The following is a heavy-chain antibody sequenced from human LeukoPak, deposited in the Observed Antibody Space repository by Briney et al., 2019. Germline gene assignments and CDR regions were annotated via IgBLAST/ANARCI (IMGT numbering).Heavy chain of an antibody. V-gene: IGHV1-24*01. CDR2: FDPEDGER. CDR1: GYTLTGLS. CDR3: AILGGSYYDILTGRPRLGKYNWFDP. Sequence: ASVKVSCKVSGYTLTGLSMHWVRQAPGKGLEWMGGFDPEDGERFYAQKFQGRVTMTEDTSTDTAYMELSSLRSEDTAVYYCAILGGSYYDILTGRPRLGKYNWFDPWGQGTLVTVSS. D-gene: IGHD3-9*01. J-gene: IGHJ5*02.